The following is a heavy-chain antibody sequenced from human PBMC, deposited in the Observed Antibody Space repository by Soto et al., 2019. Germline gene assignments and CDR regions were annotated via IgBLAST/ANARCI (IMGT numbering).Heavy chain of an antibody. CDR1: GYTFTGYY. Sequence: ASVKVSCKASGYTFTGYYMHWVRQAPGQGLEWMGWINPNSGGTNYAQRFQGRVTMTRDTSISTAYMELSRLRSDDTAVYYCARAMRAARPSGYYYYYGMDVWGQGTTVTVSS. D-gene: IGHD6-6*01. CDR2: INPNSGGT. J-gene: IGHJ6*02. CDR3: ARAMRAARPSGYYYYYGMDV. V-gene: IGHV1-2*02.